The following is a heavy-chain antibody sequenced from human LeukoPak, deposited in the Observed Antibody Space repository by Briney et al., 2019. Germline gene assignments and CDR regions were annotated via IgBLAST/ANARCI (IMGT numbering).Heavy chain of an antibody. CDR2: IYPGNSDT. CDR1: GYIFTSYW. D-gene: IGHD2-2*01. J-gene: IGHJ6*04. Sequence: GKSLKISCKGSGYIFTSYWIGWVRQMPGKGLEWMGIIYPGNSDTRYRPSFQGQVTISADKSITTAYLQWSSLKASDTAMYYCAGLGTTSGDGMDVWGKGTTVTVSS. CDR3: AGLGTTSGDGMDV. V-gene: IGHV5-51*01.